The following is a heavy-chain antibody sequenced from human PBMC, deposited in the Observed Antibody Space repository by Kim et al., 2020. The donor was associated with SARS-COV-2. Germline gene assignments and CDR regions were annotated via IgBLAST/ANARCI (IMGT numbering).Heavy chain of an antibody. CDR2: INTNTGNP. CDR3: ARSTSLVQLDYYYYYGMDV. D-gene: IGHD2-2*01. CDR1: GYTFTSYA. V-gene: IGHV7-4-1*02. Sequence: ASVKVSCKASGYTFTSYAMNWVRQAPGQGLEWMGWINTNTGNPTYAQGFTGRFVFSLDTSVSTAYLQISSLKAEDTAVYYCARSTSLVQLDYYYYYGMDVWGQGTTVTVSS. J-gene: IGHJ6*02.